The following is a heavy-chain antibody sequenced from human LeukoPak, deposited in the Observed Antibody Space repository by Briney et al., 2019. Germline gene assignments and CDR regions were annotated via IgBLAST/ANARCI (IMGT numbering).Heavy chain of an antibody. CDR3: AIADMTTVPARY. J-gene: IGHJ4*02. CDR1: GYTFTGYY. D-gene: IGHD4-17*01. V-gene: IGHV1-2*02. Sequence: ASMKVSCKASGYTFTGYYMHWVRQAPGQGLEWMGWIYPNSGGTNYAQKFQGRVTMTRDTSISTAYMELSRLRSDDTAVYYCAIADMTTVPARYWSQGTLVTVSS. CDR2: IYPNSGGT.